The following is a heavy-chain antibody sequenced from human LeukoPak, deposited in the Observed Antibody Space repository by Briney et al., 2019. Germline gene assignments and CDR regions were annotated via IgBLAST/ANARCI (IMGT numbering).Heavy chain of an antibody. CDR3: TRDSYVDTAMVTYFDY. V-gene: IGHV3-49*03. D-gene: IGHD5-18*01. J-gene: IGHJ4*02. CDR2: IRSKAYGGTT. CDR1: GFTFGDYA. Sequence: GGSLRLSCTASGFTFGDYAMSWFRQAPGKGLEWVGFIRSKAYGGTTEYAASVKGRFTISRDDSESIAYLQMNSLKTEDTAVYYCTRDSYVDTAMVTYFDYWGQGTLVTVSS.